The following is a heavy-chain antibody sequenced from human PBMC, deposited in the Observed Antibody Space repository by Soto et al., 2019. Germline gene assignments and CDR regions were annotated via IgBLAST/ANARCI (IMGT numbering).Heavy chain of an antibody. CDR3: ARGVISLGPLRARPLTA. CDR2: INHSGST. J-gene: IGHJ5*02. V-gene: IGHV4-34*01. CDR1: GGSFSGYY. Sequence: SETLSLTCAVYGGSFSGYYWSWIRQPPGKGLEWIGEINHSGSTNYNPSLKSRVTISVDTSKNQFSLKLSSVTAADTAVYYCARGVISLGPLRARPLTAWGQGTLVTVSS. D-gene: IGHD3-9*01.